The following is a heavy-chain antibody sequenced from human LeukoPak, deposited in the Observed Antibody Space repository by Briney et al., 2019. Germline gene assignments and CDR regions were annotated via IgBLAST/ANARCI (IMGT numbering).Heavy chain of an antibody. J-gene: IGHJ4*02. V-gene: IGHV3-23*01. D-gene: IGHD2-15*01. CDR1: GFTFSSNV. Sequence: GGSLRLSCADSGFTFSSNVMSRVRQAPGKGLECVSAISGSGGCTYYADSVQGRFTISRDNSRNTLYLQMNSLRAEDTAVYYCAKMKGGIQGYFDYWGQGTLVTVS. CDR3: AKMKGGIQGYFDY. CDR2: ISGSGGCT.